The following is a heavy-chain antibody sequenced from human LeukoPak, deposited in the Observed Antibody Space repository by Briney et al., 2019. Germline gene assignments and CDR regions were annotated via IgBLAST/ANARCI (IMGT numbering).Heavy chain of an antibody. J-gene: IGHJ4*02. CDR1: GFTFSSYA. V-gene: IGHV3-23*01. Sequence: GGSLRLSCAASGFTFSSYAMGWVRQAPGKGLEWVSAISGSGGSTYYADSVKGRFTISRDNSKNTLYLQMNSLRAEDTAVYYCAKDQGYYDFWSGYGSLDYWGQGTLVTVSS. CDR2: ISGSGGST. CDR3: AKDQGYYDFWSGYGSLDY. D-gene: IGHD3-3*01.